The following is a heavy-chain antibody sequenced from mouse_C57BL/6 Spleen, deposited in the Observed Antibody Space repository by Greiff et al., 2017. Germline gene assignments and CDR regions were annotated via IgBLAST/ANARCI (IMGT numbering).Heavy chain of an antibody. CDR2: INPGSGGT. D-gene: IGHD1-1*01. V-gene: IGHV1-54*01. J-gene: IGHJ2*01. Sequence: QVQLQQSGAELVRPGTSVKVSCKAPGYAFTNYLIEWVKQRPGQGLEWIGVINPGSGGTNYNEKFKGKATLTADKSSSTAYMQLSSLTSEDSAVYFCAKVYGSSLYYFDYWGQGTTLTVSS. CDR3: AKVYGSSLYYFDY. CDR1: GYAFTNYL.